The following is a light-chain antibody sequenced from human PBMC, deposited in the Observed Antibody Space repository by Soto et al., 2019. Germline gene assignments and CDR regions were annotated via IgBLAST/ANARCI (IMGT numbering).Light chain of an antibody. CDR2: AAS. CDR3: QQSYSTFSIS. CDR1: ESISRH. Sequence: DIQMTQSPSSLSASVGDRVTITCRASESISRHLNWYQQKPGKAPNLLIYAASTLQNGVPSRFSGSGSGTDFTLTISSLQPEDFATYYCQQSYSTFSISFGQGTRLEIK. J-gene: IGKJ5*01. V-gene: IGKV1-39*01.